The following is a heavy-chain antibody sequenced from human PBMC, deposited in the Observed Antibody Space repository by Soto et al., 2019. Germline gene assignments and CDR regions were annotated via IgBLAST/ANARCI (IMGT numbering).Heavy chain of an antibody. D-gene: IGHD6-6*01. J-gene: IGHJ6*02. V-gene: IGHV1-3*01. CDR2: INAGNGNT. CDR3: ASPLPLYSSSSDYYYYGMDV. Sequence: SVKVSCKASGYTFTGYAMHWVRHAPVQRLEWMGWINAGNGNTKYSQKFQGRVTITRDTSASTAYMELSSMRSEDTAVYYCASPLPLYSSSSDYYYYGMDVWGQGTTVTVS. CDR1: GYTFTGYA.